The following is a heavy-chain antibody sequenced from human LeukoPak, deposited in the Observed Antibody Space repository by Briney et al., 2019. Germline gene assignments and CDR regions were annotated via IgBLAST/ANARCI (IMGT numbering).Heavy chain of an antibody. CDR1: GGSISSSSYY. CDR3: AGVVVPAAQYYYYYMDV. V-gene: IGHV4-39*07. D-gene: IGHD2-2*01. CDR2: IYYSGST. J-gene: IGHJ6*03. Sequence: SETLSLTCTVSGGSISSSSYYWGWIRPPPGKGLEWIGCIYYSGSTYYNPSLKNLDTISVDTSKNKFSLKLSSVPAADTVWDYCAGVVVPAAQYYYYYMDVWGKGTTVTVSS.